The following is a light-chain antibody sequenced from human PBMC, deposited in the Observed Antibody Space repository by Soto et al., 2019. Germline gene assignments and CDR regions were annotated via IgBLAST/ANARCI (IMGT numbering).Light chain of an antibody. CDR3: CSSVGSRTFVV. CDR1: SREGGSYNL. J-gene: IGLJ1*01. V-gene: IGLV2-23*02. Sequence: GTSREGGSYNLVSWYQQHPGTAPKIMIYEVSQRPSGVSHRFSGSKSGNTASMTISGLQAEDEADYYCCSSVGSRTFVVFGTVTKLTVL. CDR2: EVS.